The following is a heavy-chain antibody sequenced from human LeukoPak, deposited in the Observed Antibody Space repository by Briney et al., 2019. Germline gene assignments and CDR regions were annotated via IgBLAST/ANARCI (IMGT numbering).Heavy chain of an antibody. CDR3: ASDPTPNYDTYMGV. CDR2: ISSGGDTI. J-gene: IGHJ6*03. V-gene: IGHV3-48*04. D-gene: IGHD3-22*01. CDR1: GFTFSNNG. Sequence: GGSLRLSWAASGFTFSNNGMNWVRQAPGKGLEWIAYISSGGDTIYYADSVKGRFTISRDNTKNSLYLQMNSLRAEDTAIYYCASDPTPNYDTYMGVWGKGTTVTISS.